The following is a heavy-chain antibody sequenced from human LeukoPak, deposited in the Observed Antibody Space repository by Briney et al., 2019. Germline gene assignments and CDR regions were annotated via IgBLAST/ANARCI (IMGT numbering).Heavy chain of an antibody. Sequence: ASVKVSCKASGYTFTGCYMHWVRQAPGQGLEWMGWINPNSGGTNYAQKFQGRVTMTRDTSISTAYMELSRLRSDDTAVYYCARVRVVYYGMDAWGQGTTVTVSS. V-gene: IGHV1-2*02. CDR3: ARVRVVYYGMDA. J-gene: IGHJ6*02. CDR2: INPNSGGT. CDR1: GYTFTGCY. D-gene: IGHD2-15*01.